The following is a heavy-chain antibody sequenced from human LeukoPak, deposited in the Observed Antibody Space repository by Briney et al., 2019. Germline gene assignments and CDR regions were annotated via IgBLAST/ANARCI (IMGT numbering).Heavy chain of an antibody. CDR3: ARDYCSSTSCLQWFDP. V-gene: IGHV1-69*04. Sequence: SVKVSCKASGGTFSSYTISWVRQAPGQGLEWMGRIIPILGIANYAQKFQGRVTITADKSTSTAYMELSSLRPEDTAVYYCARDYCSSTSCLQWFDPWGQGALVTVSS. CDR1: GGTFSSYT. D-gene: IGHD2-2*01. CDR2: IIPILGIA. J-gene: IGHJ5*02.